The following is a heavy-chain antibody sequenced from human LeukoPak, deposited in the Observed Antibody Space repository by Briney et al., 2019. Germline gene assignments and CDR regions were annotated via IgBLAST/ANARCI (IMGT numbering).Heavy chain of an antibody. CDR2: ISYDGSNK. Sequence: GGSLRLSCAASGFTFSSYAMHWVRQAPGKGLEWVAVISYDGSNKYYADSVKGRFTIFRDNSKNTLYLQMNSLRAEDTAVYYCARDLVVVPAAINVDYWGQGTLVTVSS. J-gene: IGHJ4*02. CDR3: ARDLVVVPAAINVDY. D-gene: IGHD2-2*01. CDR1: GFTFSSYA. V-gene: IGHV3-30*01.